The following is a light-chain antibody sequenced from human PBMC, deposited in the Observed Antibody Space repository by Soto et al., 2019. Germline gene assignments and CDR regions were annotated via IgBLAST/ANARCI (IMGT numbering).Light chain of an antibody. CDR1: QTISTY. J-gene: IGKJ1*01. V-gene: IGKV1-39*01. CDR3: QQSYSTLWT. CDR2: ATS. Sequence: DIQLTQSPSSLSASVGDRVTITCRASQTISTYLNWYQQKPGKAPKLLIYATSNLQSGVPARFSGSGSGPDFTLTISRLHPEDFAIYYCQQSYSTLWTFGQGPKVDIK.